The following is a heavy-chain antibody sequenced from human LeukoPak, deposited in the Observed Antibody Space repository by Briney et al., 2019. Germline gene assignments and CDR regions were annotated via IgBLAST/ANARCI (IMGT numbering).Heavy chain of an antibody. CDR1: GGSISSGSYY. CDR2: ISYSGNT. D-gene: IGHD1-26*01. V-gene: IGHV4-39*01. J-gene: IGHJ4*02. CDR3: ARRTGSYYCYFDY. Sequence: SQTLSLTCTVSGGSISSGSYYWGWIRQPPGKGLEWIGSISYSGNTNYNPALKSRVTLSVDASKNQFSLKVTSVTAADTAVYYCARRTGSYYCYFDYWGQGTLVTVSS.